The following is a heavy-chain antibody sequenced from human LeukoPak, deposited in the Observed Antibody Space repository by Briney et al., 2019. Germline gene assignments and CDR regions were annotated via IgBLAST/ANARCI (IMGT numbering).Heavy chain of an antibody. CDR3: ARLGSTVARPPGY. D-gene: IGHD6-6*01. J-gene: IGHJ4*02. Sequence: SETLSLTCSVSGGSISSGNYYWGWIRQPPGKGLEWIGSIYYSGSTYYDPSLKSRVTISVDTSKNQFSLRLSSMTAADTAVYYCARLGSTVARPPGYWGQGILVTVSS. CDR2: IYYSGST. V-gene: IGHV4-39*01. CDR1: GGSISSGNYY.